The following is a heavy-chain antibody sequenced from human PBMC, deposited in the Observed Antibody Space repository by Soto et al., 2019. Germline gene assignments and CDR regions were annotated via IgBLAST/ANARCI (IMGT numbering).Heavy chain of an antibody. CDR2: INYNGNT. D-gene: IGHD3-22*01. CDR1: GASISSHY. CDR3: AGGGSIVVATRRLMDV. V-gene: IGHV4-59*08. J-gene: IGHJ6*03. Sequence: SETLSLTCTVSGASISSHYWSWIRQAPGKGLEWIANINYNGNTNYNPSLKSRVTISVGTSKNQFSLTVISVTAADTAVYYCAGGGSIVVATRRLMDVWGRGTTVTVSS.